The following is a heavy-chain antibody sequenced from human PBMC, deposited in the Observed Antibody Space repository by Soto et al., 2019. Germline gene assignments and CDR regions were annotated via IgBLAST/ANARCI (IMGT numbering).Heavy chain of an antibody. V-gene: IGHV4-59*08. CDR2: ISDRGDI. J-gene: IGHJ5*02. CDR3: ARGRHWFGP. Sequence: SGPLSVTCRVVDISRTSSDWYWFRQSPGKGLEWIGQISDRGDINYNPPLESRVAISTDTSKNQVSLTLTAVNAADTAVYFGARGRHWFGPSGQGTLVTVPS. CDR1: DISRTSSD.